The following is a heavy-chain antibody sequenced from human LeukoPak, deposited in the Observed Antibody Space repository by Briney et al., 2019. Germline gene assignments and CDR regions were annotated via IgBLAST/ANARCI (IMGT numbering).Heavy chain of an antibody. V-gene: IGHV3-23*01. CDR3: AKGLWYFDY. J-gene: IGHJ4*02. CDR1: GFTFSSYS. CDR2: ISGSGGST. Sequence: GGSLRLSCAASGFTFSSYSMNWVRQAPGKGLEWVSAISGSGGSTYYADSVKGRFTISRDNSKNTLYLQMNSPRAEDTAVYYCAKGLWYFDYWGQGTLVTVSS.